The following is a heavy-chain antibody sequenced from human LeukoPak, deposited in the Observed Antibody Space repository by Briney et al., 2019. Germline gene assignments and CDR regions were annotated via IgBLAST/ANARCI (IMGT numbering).Heavy chain of an antibody. D-gene: IGHD3-10*01. V-gene: IGHV1-24*01. J-gene: IGHJ4*02. CDR3: ATNLGIWFDKNNT. CDR1: GYTLTDVS. Sequence: ASVKVSCKVSGYTLTDVSMLWVRQAPGKGLEWMGGFDPEDGETIYAQKFQGRVTMTEDTSTDTAYMELSSLRSEDTAVYYCATNLGIWFDKNNTWGQGTLVTVSS. CDR2: FDPEDGET.